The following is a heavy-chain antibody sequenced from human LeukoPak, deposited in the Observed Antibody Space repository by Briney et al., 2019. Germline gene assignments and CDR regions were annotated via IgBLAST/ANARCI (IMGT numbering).Heavy chain of an antibody. V-gene: IGHV3-53*04. CDR2: IYSGGSA. D-gene: IGHD2-2*01. Sequence: GGSLRLSCAASGFTVSSNYMSWVRQAPGKGLEWVSVIYSGGSAYYADSVKGRFTISRHNSKNTLYLQMNSLRAEDTAVYYCARGVSSCLDYWGQGTLVTVSS. J-gene: IGHJ4*02. CDR1: GFTVSSNY. CDR3: ARGVSSCLDY.